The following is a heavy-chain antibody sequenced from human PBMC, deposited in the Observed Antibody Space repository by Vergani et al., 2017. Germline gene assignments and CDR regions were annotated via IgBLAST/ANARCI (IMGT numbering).Heavy chain of an antibody. D-gene: IGHD6-13*01. Sequence: QVQLVESGGGVVQPGGSLRLSCAASGFTFSSYAMHWVRQAPGKGLEWVAFISYNGGNQYYADSVQGRFTISRDNTKNILYLQMSSLRVEDTALYYCTRDVADTHSSIWPLNYHYFMDVWGEGTTVTVSS. J-gene: IGHJ6*03. CDR1: GFTFSSYA. CDR2: ISYNGGNQ. V-gene: IGHV3-33*05. CDR3: TRDVADTHSSIWPLNYHYFMDV.